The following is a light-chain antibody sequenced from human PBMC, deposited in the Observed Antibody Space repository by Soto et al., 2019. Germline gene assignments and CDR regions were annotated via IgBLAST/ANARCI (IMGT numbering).Light chain of an antibody. CDR1: SSNIGNNY. V-gene: IGLV1-51*01. CDR2: DNN. Sequence: QSVLTQPPSVSAAPGQKVTISCSGSSSNIGNNYVYWYQQLPGTAPKLHIYDNNKRPSGIPDRFSGSKSGTSATLGITGLQTGDEVDYYCGTWDSSLSAGVFGGGTKLTVL. CDR3: GTWDSSLSAGV. J-gene: IGLJ3*02.